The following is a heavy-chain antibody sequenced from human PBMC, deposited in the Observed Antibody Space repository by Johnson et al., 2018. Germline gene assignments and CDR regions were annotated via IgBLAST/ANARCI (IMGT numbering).Heavy chain of an antibody. J-gene: IGHJ3*02. CDR3: ARETLNWGSVPDAFDI. CDR1: GFTFSNAW. V-gene: IGHV3-15*01. Sequence: VQLVESGGGLVKPGGSLRLSCAASGFTFSNAWMSWVRQAPGKGLEWVGRIKSKTDGGTTDYAAPVKGRCTISRDDSKNTLYLQMNSLRAEDTAVYYCARETLNWGSVPDAFDIWGQGTMVTVSS. CDR2: IKSKTDGGTT. D-gene: IGHD7-27*01.